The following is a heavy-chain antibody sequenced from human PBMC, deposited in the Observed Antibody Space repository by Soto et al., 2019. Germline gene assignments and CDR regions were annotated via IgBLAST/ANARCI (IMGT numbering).Heavy chain of an antibody. Sequence: ASVQVSCKASGYTFTGYYMHWVRQAPGQGLEWMGWINPNSGGTNYAQKFQGRVTMTRDTSISTAYMELSRLRSDDTAVYYCARDSGXGVTTVTTSAYYYGMDVWGQGTTVTVSS. CDR3: ARDSGXGVTTVTTSAYYYGMDV. CDR2: INPNSGGT. J-gene: IGHJ6*02. V-gene: IGHV1-2*02. D-gene: IGHD4-17*01. CDR1: GYTFTGYY.